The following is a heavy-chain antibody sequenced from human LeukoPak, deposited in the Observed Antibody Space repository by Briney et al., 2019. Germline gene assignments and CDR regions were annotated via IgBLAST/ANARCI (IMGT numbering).Heavy chain of an antibody. V-gene: IGHV3-23*01. CDR3: AKNRHPYDSSGYYYDY. D-gene: IGHD3-22*01. J-gene: IGHJ4*02. CDR1: GFTFSSYA. CDR2: ISASGGST. Sequence: GGSLRLSCAASGFTFSSYAMNWVRQAPGKGLEWVSGISASGGSTYYADSVKGRFTISRDNSKNTLYLQMNSLRAEDTAVYYCAKNRHPYDSSGYYYDYWGQGTLVTVSS.